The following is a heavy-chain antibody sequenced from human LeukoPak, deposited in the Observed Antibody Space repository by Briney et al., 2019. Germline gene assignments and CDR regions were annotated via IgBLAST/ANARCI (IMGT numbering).Heavy chain of an antibody. D-gene: IGHD3-3*01. CDR3: ARDPNYDFWSGYLSFDI. V-gene: IGHV4-61*02. CDR1: GGSISSGSYY. CDR2: IYTSGST. J-gene: IGHJ3*02. Sequence: PSQTLSLTCTVSGGSISSGSYYWSWIRQPAGKGLEWIGRIYTSGSTNYNPSLKSRVTISVDTSKNQFSLKLSSVTAADTAVYYCARDPNYDFWSGYLSFDIWGQGTMVTVSS.